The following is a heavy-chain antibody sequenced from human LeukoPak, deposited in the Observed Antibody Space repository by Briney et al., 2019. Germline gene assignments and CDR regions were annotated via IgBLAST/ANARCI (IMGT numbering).Heavy chain of an antibody. J-gene: IGHJ4*02. CDR1: GFTFSSYA. CDR2: ISYDGSNK. V-gene: IGHV3-30*04. CDR3: AKNLLF. D-gene: IGHD3-10*01. Sequence: GRSLRLSCAASGFTFSSYAMHWVRQAPGKGLEWVAVISYDGSNKYYADSVKGRFTISRDNSKNTLYLQMNSLRAEDTAVYYCAKNLLFWGQGTLVTVSS.